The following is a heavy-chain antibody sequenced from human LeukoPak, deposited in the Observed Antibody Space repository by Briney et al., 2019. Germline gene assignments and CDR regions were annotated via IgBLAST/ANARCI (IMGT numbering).Heavy chain of an antibody. D-gene: IGHD6-6*01. J-gene: IGHJ6*03. CDR2: IYTSGST. CDR3: ARGDIEYSSSSVNYYYYYMDV. Sequence: SETLSLTCTVSGGSISSSSSYCHWIRQPAGKGLEWIGRIYTSGSTNYNPSLKSRVTISVDTSKNQFSLKLSSVTAADTAVYYCARGDIEYSSSSVNYYYYYMDVWGKGTTVTVSS. CDR1: GGSISSSSSY. V-gene: IGHV4-61*02.